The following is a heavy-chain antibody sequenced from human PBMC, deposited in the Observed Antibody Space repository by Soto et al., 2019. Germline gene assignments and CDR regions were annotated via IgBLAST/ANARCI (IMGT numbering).Heavy chain of an antibody. V-gene: IGHV1-2*04. CDR2: INPNSGGT. J-gene: IGHJ6*02. CDR1: GGTFSSYA. D-gene: IGHD2-8*01. CDR3: AREYEYGMDV. Sequence: ASVKVSCKASGGTFSSYAISWVRQAPGQGLEWMGWINPNSGGTNYAQKFQGWVTMTRDTSISTAYMELSRLRSDDTAVYYCAREYEYGMDVWGQGTTVTVSS.